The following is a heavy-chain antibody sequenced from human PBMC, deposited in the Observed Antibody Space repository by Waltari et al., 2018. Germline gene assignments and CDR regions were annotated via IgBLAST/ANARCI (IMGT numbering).Heavy chain of an antibody. Sequence: VQLQQSGPGLVNPSETLSLTCTVSGGSVTSGRYYWRWVRQPPGKGLEWIGYISYHGSTNYKASLKSRLAISVDTSKNQFSLRLNSVTAADTAVYYCARDSPYQLYERFGMDVWGQGTAVTVS. V-gene: IGHV4-61*01. D-gene: IGHD3-10*01. J-gene: IGHJ6*02. CDR2: ISYHGST. CDR3: ARDSPYQLYERFGMDV. CDR1: GGSVTSGRYY.